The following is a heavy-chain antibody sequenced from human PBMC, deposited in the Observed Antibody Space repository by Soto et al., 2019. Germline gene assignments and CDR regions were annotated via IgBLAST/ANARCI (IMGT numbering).Heavy chain of an antibody. J-gene: IGHJ2*01. Sequence: QVQLQQWGAGPLRPLETLSLTCGVSGGSFSGYYWAWIRQSPGKGPEWIGEINDRGSINYNPSLKSRVSISVDTSKNHYSLNLESVTAADTAVYYCARESHDILTGPPWVWYFDLWGRGTLVTVSS. CDR2: INDRGSI. V-gene: IGHV4-34*01. D-gene: IGHD3-9*01. CDR3: ARESHDILTGPPWVWYFDL. CDR1: GGSFSGYY.